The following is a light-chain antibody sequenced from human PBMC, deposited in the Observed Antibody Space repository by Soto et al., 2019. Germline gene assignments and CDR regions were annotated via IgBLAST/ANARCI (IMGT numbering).Light chain of an antibody. Sequence: ETVVTQSPGTLSLSPGDGATLSCRASQSVDSRYLAWYQQKPGQAPRLLIHGTSNRASGIPDRFSGSGSGTDFTLTISRLEPEDFAVYYCQQYGTAPYTFGQGTTLEFK. CDR3: QQYGTAPYT. CDR2: GTS. CDR1: QSVDSRY. V-gene: IGKV3-20*01. J-gene: IGKJ2*01.